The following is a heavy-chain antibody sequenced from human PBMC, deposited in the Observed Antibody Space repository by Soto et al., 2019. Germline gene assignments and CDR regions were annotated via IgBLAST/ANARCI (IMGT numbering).Heavy chain of an antibody. CDR3: AKKRYGQNCRTTKCYVLQL. CDR1: GFTLSNFG. Sequence: VESGGGVVQPGRSLRLSCAASGFTLSNFGVHWVRQAPGKGLEWVAVISYDGSDKDHADSVKGRFTVSSDNARDTVYLQMNSLRPEDTAVYYCAKKRYGQNCRTTKCYVLQLLGPGTLVTVSS. J-gene: IGHJ1*01. CDR2: ISYDGSDK. D-gene: IGHD2-2*01. V-gene: IGHV3-30*18.